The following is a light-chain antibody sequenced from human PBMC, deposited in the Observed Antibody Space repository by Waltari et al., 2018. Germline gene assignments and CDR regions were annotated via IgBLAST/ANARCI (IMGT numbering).Light chain of an antibody. CDR2: RES. CDR1: QTVGSSS. CDR3: QQHGTLPAT. Sequence: EIVLTQSPGTASLSPGERVTLSCRASQTVGSSSLAWDQQKPGQAPTPVIHRESRRATGIPDRFSGSGSGTDFSLTISRLEPEDFAVYYCQQHGTLPATFGQGTKVEIK. V-gene: IGKV3-20*01. J-gene: IGKJ1*01.